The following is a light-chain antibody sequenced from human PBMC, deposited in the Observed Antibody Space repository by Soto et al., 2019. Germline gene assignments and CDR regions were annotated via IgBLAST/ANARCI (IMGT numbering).Light chain of an antibody. CDR3: QQRSNWPRT. J-gene: IGKJ1*01. V-gene: IGKV3-11*01. CDR2: DVS. Sequence: ETVMPQSPDTLSVSPGERATLSCRASQNISSYLIWYQQTHGQAPRLLMYDVSNRATGIPARFSGRGSGTDCTLPISSPETEDLAVYYCQQRSNWPRTFGQGTKVDIK. CDR1: QNISSY.